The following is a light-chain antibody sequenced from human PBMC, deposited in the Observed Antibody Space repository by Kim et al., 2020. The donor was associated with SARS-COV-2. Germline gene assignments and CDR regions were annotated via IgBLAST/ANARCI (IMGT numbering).Light chain of an antibody. V-gene: IGLV2-11*01. CDR2: DVN. Sequence: PGQAVAFSCTGISSDVGVYHFVSWYQHHPGKAPKLMIYDVNKRPSGVPDRFSGSKSGNTASLTISGLQAEDEADYYCCSYSASSVIFGGGTQLTVL. CDR3: CSYSASSVI. CDR1: SSDVGVYHF. J-gene: IGLJ2*01.